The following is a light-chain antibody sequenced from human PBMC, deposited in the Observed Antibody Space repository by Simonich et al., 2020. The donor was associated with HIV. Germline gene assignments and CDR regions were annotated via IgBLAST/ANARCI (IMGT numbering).Light chain of an antibody. Sequence: EIVLIQSPDFQSVTPKEKVTITCRANQSISGSFPWYQQKPDQSPKLLIKYVTQSVSGVPSRFSGSESGTDFTLTISSLQPDDFATYYCQQYNSYPWTFGQGTKVEIK. CDR3: QQYNSYPWT. CDR1: QSISGS. J-gene: IGKJ1*01. V-gene: IGKV6-21*01. CDR2: YVT.